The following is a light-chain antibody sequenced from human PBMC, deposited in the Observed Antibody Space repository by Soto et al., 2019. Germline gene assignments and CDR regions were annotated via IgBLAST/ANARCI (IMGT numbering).Light chain of an antibody. J-gene: IGKJ1*01. CDR3: MQAIQTRT. CDR2: LGS. CDR1: QSLLHSNGYNY. Sequence: DIVMTQSPLSLPVTPGEPASISCMSSQSLLHSNGYNYLDWYLQKPGQSPQLLIYLGSNRSSGVPDRFSGSGSGTDFTLKISRVEAEDVGVYYCMQAIQTRTFGPGTKVDI. V-gene: IGKV2-28*01.